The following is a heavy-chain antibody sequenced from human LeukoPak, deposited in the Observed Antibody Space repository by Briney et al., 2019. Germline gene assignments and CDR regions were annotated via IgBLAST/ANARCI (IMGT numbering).Heavy chain of an antibody. CDR1: GYTFTGYY. V-gene: IGHV1-2*06. CDR3: ARGSFYSGYEENAFDI. CDR2: INPNSGGT. D-gene: IGHD5-12*01. J-gene: IGHJ3*02. Sequence: ASVKVSCKASGYTFTGYYMHWVRQAPGQGLEWMGRINPNSGGTNYAQKFQGRVTMTRDTSISTAYMELSRLRSDDTAVYYCARGSFYSGYEENAFDIWGQGTMVTVSS.